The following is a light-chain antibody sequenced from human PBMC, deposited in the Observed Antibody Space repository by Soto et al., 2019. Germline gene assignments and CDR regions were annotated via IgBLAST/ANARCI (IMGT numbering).Light chain of an antibody. Sequence: QSVLTQPASVSGSPGQSSTISCTGTSSDVGGYNYVSWYQQYPGKVPKLMIYDVSYRPSGVSNRFSSSKSGNTASLTISGLQAEDEADYYCSSYTSSSTYVFGTGTKVTVL. CDR3: SSYTSSSTYV. CDR2: DVS. J-gene: IGLJ1*01. CDR1: SSDVGGYNY. V-gene: IGLV2-14*01.